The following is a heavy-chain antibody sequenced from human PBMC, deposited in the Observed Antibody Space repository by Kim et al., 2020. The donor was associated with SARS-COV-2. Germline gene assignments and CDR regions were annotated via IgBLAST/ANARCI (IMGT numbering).Heavy chain of an antibody. CDR1: GYTFTGYY. J-gene: IGHJ4*02. D-gene: IGHD3-10*01. CDR3: ARATYYYGSGSYPYYFDY. V-gene: IGHV1-2*06. CDR2: INPNSGGT. Sequence: ASVKVSCKASGYTFTGYYMHWVRQAPGQGLEWMGRINPNSGGTNYAQKFQGRVTMTRDTSISTAYMELSRLRSDDTAVYYCARATYYYGSGSYPYYFDYWGQGTLVTVSS.